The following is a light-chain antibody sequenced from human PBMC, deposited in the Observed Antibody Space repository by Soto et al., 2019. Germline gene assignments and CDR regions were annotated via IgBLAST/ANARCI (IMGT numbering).Light chain of an antibody. Sequence: QSVMTQPPSVSAAPGQKVTISCSGRSSNIGGNSVSWYQQLSGTAPKLLIYDDNKRPSGIPDRFSGSKSGTSATLGITGFQTGDEADYYCGSWDSSLSAYVFGTGTKLTVL. J-gene: IGLJ1*01. CDR3: GSWDSSLSAYV. CDR1: SSNIGGNS. CDR2: DDN. V-gene: IGLV1-51*01.